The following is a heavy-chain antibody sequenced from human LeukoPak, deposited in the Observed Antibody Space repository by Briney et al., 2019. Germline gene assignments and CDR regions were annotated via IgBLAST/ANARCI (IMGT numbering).Heavy chain of an antibody. CDR2: ISSSSSYI. Sequence: GGSLRLSCAASGFTFSSYSMNWVRQAPGKGLEWVSSISSSSSYIYYADSVKGRFTISRDNAKNSLYLQMNSLRAEDTAVYYCARSTSGSYYKGEFFDYWGQGTLVTVSS. V-gene: IGHV3-21*01. J-gene: IGHJ4*02. CDR1: GFTFSSYS. CDR3: ARSTSGSYYKGEFFDY. D-gene: IGHD3-10*01.